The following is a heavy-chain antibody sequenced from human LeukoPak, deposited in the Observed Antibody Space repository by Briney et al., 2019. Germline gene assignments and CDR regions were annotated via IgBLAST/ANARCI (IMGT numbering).Heavy chain of an antibody. V-gene: IGHV4-39*01. CDR3: ARARDDQLTNFDY. CDR1: GGSISSSSYY. CDR2: IYYSGST. D-gene: IGHD1-1*01. J-gene: IGHJ4*02. Sequence: SETLSLTCTVSGGSISSSSYYWGWIRQPPGKGLEWIGSIYYSGSTYYNPSLKSRVTISVDTSRNQFSLKLSSVTAADTAVYYCARARDDQLTNFDYWGQGTLVTVSS.